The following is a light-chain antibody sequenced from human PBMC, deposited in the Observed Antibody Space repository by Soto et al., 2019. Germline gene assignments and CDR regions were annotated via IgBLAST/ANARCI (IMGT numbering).Light chain of an antibody. CDR1: SSDIGAGYD. CDR2: GNN. Sequence: QSVLTQPPSVSGAPGQRVIISCTGSSSDIGAGYDVHWYQQLPGTAPKVLIYGNNNRPSGVPDRFSGSKSGTSASLAITGLQAEDEADYYCQSYDSSLTGPVFGGGTQLTVL. V-gene: IGLV1-40*01. J-gene: IGLJ3*02. CDR3: QSYDSSLTGPV.